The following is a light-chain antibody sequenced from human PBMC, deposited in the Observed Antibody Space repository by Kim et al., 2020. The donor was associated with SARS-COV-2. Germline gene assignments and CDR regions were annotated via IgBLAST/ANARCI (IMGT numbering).Light chain of an antibody. V-gene: IGKV3-20*01. CDR3: QQYGSSPLT. J-gene: IGKJ4*01. Sequence: SPGERATRSCRASQSVSSGYLAWYQQKPGQAPRLLIYGASSRATGIPDRFSGSGSGTDFTLTISRLEPEDFAVYYCQQYGSSPLTFGGGTKVDIK. CDR2: GAS. CDR1: QSVSSGY.